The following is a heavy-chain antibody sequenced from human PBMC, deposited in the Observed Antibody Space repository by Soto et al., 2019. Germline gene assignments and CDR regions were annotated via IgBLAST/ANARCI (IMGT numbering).Heavy chain of an antibody. CDR3: ARAAFIPRYLGVRNWFDP. V-gene: IGHV4-34*01. CDR2: INHSGST. CDR1: GGSFSGYY. D-gene: IGHD3-16*01. J-gene: IGHJ5*02. Sequence: SETLSLTCAVYGGSFSGYYWSWIRQPPGKGLEWIGEINHSGSTNYNPSLKSRVTISVDTSKNQFSLKLSSVTAADTAVYYCARAAFIPRYLGVRNWFDPWGQGTLVTVSS.